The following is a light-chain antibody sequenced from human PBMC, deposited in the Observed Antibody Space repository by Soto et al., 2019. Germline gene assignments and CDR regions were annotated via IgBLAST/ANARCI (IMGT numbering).Light chain of an antibody. CDR2: GAS. CDR3: QQYNYWPIT. J-gene: IGKJ5*01. Sequence: EIVLTQSPGTLSLYPGERATLSCRASQSVSNNYLAWYQQKPGQAPRLLIYGASNRATGIPDRFSGSGSGTEFTLTIGSLQSEDFAVYYCQQYNYWPITFGQGTRLEIK. CDR1: QSVSNN. V-gene: IGKV3D-15*01.